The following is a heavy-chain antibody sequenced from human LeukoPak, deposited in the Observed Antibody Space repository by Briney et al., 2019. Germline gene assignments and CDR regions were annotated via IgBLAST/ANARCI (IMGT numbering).Heavy chain of an antibody. V-gene: IGHV3-48*02. J-gene: IGHJ5*02. CDR2: ISSSSGTI. CDR3: VTEGRFGELVPP. CDR1: GFNFSTYT. D-gene: IGHD3-10*01. Sequence: GGSLRLSCAAFGFNFSTYTMTWVRQAPGRGLEWVSHISSSSGTIYYADSVKGRFTISRDNAKNSLYLQMHSLRDEDTAVYYCVTEGRFGELVPPWGQGTLVTVSS.